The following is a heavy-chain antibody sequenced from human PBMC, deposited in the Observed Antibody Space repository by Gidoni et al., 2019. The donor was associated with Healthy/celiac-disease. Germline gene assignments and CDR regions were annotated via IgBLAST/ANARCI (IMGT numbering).Heavy chain of an antibody. CDR2: ISWNSGSI. J-gene: IGHJ4*02. V-gene: IGHV3-9*01. CDR1: GFTFDDYA. D-gene: IGHD5-18*01. CDR3: AKDIIGIQLWSGAFDY. Sequence: EVQLVESGGGLLQPGRSLRLSCAASGFTFDDYAMHWVRQAPGKGLEWVSGISWNSGSIGYADSVKGRFTISRDNAKNSLYLQMNSLRAEDTALYYCAKDIIGIQLWSGAFDYWGQGTLVTVSS.